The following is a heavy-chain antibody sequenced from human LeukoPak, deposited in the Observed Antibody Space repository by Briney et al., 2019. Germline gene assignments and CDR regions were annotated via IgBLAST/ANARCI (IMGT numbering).Heavy chain of an antibody. CDR1: GGSISSYY. J-gene: IGHJ4*02. Sequence: SETLSFTCTVSGGSISSYYWSWIRQPPGKGLEWIGYIYYSGSTNYNPSLKSRVTISVDTSKNQSSLKLSSVTAADTAVYYCARQVEYSGYDLMDYWGQGTLVTVSS. V-gene: IGHV4-59*08. CDR2: IYYSGST. D-gene: IGHD5-12*01. CDR3: ARQVEYSGYDLMDY.